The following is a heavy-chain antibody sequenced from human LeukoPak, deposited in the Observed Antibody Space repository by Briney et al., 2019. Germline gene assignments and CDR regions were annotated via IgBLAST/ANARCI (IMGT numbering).Heavy chain of an antibody. D-gene: IGHD6-13*01. J-gene: IGHJ4*02. Sequence: SVKVSCKASGGTFSSYAISWVRQAPGQGLEWMGGIIPIFGTANYAQKFQGRVTITADESTSTAYMELSSLRSEDTAVYYCAGETSGYGFSPDYWGQGTLVTVSS. CDR1: GGTFSSYA. V-gene: IGHV1-69*13. CDR2: IIPIFGTA. CDR3: AGETSGYGFSPDY.